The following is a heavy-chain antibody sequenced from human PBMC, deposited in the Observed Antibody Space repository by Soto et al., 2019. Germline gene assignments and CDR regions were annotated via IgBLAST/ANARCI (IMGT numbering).Heavy chain of an antibody. J-gene: IGHJ5*02. D-gene: IGHD3-10*01. V-gene: IGHV1-18*01. Sequence: APVEGSCQASWFTFSSHCINWGGQAPGQGLEWMGWISAYNGNTNYAQKLQGRVTMTTDTSTSTAYMELRSLRSDDTAVYYCARDQLLWFGELFWFDPWGQGTLVTVSS. CDR1: WFTFSSHC. CDR3: ARDQLLWFGELFWFDP. CDR2: ISAYNGNT.